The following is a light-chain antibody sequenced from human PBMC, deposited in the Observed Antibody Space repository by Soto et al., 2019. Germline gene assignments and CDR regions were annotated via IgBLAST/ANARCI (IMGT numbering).Light chain of an antibody. CDR3: QQYINWPLT. J-gene: IGKJ4*01. Sequence: EIVMTQSPVTLSVSPGERATLSCRASQSINTDLAWYQQKPGQAPRLLIYGASNRATGIPARFSGSGSGTEFTLTISSLQSEDFAVYYCQQYINWPLTFGGGAKVEIK. CDR1: QSINTD. CDR2: GAS. V-gene: IGKV3-15*01.